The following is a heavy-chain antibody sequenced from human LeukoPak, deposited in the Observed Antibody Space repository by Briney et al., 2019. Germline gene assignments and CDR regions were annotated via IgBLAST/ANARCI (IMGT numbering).Heavy chain of an antibody. J-gene: IGHJ4*02. D-gene: IGHD5-18*01. CDR2: INPGSGST. CDR3: AREYGYSYGYGSASY. CDR1: GYTFTTNY. V-gene: IGHV1-46*01. Sequence: ASVKVSCKASGYTFTTNYMHWVRQAPGQGLEWMGIINPGSGSTTYAQRFQGRVTVTRDTSTSTVYMELSSLRSEDTAVYYCAREYGYSYGYGSASYWGQGTLVTVSS.